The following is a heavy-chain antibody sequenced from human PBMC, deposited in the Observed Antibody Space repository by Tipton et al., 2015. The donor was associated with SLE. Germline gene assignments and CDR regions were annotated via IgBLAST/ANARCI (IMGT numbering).Heavy chain of an antibody. CDR1: GYTLIELS. CDR3: AAAKVKGRGASCVDS. J-gene: IGHJ4*02. Sequence: QSGAEVKKPGASVKVSCKVSGYTLIELSIHWVRQAPGKGLEWMGGFDPEEGEPIYAQGRVTMTEDTSTNTVYMDLSSLRPEDTAVYYCAAAKVKGRGASCVDSWGQGTLVTVSS. V-gene: IGHV1-24*01. CDR2: FDPEEGEP. D-gene: IGHD1-26*01.